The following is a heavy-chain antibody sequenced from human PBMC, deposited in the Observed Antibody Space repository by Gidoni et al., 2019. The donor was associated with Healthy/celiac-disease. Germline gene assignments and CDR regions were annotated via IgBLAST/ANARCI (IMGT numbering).Heavy chain of an antibody. D-gene: IGHD3-16*02. J-gene: IGHJ3*02. CDR1: GFTFSSYS. CDR2: ISSSSSYI. Sequence: EVQLVESGGGLVKPGGSLRLSCAASGFTFSSYSMNWVRQAPGKGLEWVSSISSSSSYIYYADSVKGRFTISRDNAKNSLYLQMNSLRAEDTAVYYCARVKITFGGVIVPGAFDIWGQGTMVTVSS. V-gene: IGHV3-21*01. CDR3: ARVKITFGGVIVPGAFDI.